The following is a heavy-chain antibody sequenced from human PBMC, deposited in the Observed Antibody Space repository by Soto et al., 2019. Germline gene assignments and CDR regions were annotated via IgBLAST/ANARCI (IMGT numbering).Heavy chain of an antibody. V-gene: IGHV1-2*02. CDR3: ARVRRRDGYNLFDY. Sequence: ASVKVSCKASGYTFTDYYMHWVRQAPGQGLEWMGWINPNSGGTNYAQKFQGRVTMTRDTSISTAYMELSRLRSDDTAVYYCARVRRRDGYNLFDYWGQGTLVTVSS. CDR1: GYTFTDYY. CDR2: INPNSGGT. J-gene: IGHJ4*02. D-gene: IGHD5-12*01.